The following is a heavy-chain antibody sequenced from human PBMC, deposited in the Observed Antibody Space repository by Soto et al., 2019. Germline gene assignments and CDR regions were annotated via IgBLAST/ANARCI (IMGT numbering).Heavy chain of an antibody. CDR1: GYTFTGYY. CDR3: ARDGITMVRGVIPGPYYYGMDV. J-gene: IGHJ6*02. D-gene: IGHD3-10*01. CDR2: INPNSGGT. Sequence: QVQLVQSGAEVKKPGASVKVSCKASGYTFTGYYMHWVRQAPGQGLEWMGWINPNSGGTNYAQKFQGWVTMTRDTSISTAYMELSRLRSDDTAVYYCARDGITMVRGVIPGPYYYGMDVWGQGTTVTVSS. V-gene: IGHV1-2*04.